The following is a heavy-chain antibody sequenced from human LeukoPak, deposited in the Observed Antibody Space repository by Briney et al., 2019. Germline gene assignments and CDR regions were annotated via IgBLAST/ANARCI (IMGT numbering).Heavy chain of an antibody. CDR3: ARWVRYGSWGDY. Sequence: ASVKVSCKTSGYIFTNYGINWVRQAPGQGLEWMGWISAYNGNTKYAQKLQGRVTMTTDTSTSTAYMELRSLRSDDTAVYYCARWVRYGSWGDYWGQGTLVTVSS. V-gene: IGHV1-18*04. J-gene: IGHJ4*02. D-gene: IGHD6-13*01. CDR1: GYIFTNYG. CDR2: ISAYNGNT.